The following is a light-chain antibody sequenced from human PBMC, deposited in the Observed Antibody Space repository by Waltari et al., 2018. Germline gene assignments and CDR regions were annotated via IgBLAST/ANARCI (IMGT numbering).Light chain of an antibody. Sequence: QSVLTQPPSASGTPGQRVTISCSGTSYNLGNNVVNWYQQVPGTAPKLLIYRNGLRPSGVPDRFSASKTGTSASRAITGLQSEDEAEYYCASWDDSLNGHWVFGGGTMVTVL. CDR2: RNG. CDR3: ASWDDSLNGHWV. J-gene: IGLJ3*02. V-gene: IGLV1-44*01. CDR1: SYNLGNNV.